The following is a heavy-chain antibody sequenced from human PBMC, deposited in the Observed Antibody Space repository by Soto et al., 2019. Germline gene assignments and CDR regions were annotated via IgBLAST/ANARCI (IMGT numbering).Heavy chain of an antibody. CDR1: GYTFTSYY. V-gene: IGHV1-46*01. J-gene: IGHJ6*02. CDR2: INPSGGST. Sequence: ASVKVSCKTSGYTFTSYYIHWVRQAPGQGLEWMGIINPSGGSTSYAQKFQGRVTMTRDTSTSTVYMELSSLRSEDTAVYYCARDNRYYYGMDVWGQGTTVTVSS. CDR3: ARDNRYYYGMDV.